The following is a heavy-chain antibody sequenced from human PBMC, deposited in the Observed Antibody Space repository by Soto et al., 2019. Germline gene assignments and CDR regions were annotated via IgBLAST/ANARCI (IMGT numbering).Heavy chain of an antibody. D-gene: IGHD5-12*01. V-gene: IGHV3-30*18. CDR1: GFTISNYG. Sequence: QVRLVESGGGVVQPGRSLRLSCATSGFTISNYGLHWLRQAPGKGLEWLAIISFDGSNQFYSASVKGRFTISRDNSKNTLYLQMNSLRAEDTAVYYCTKPRRGYSGYDFGYWGQGTLVTVSS. J-gene: IGHJ4*02. CDR2: ISFDGSNQ. CDR3: TKPRRGYSGYDFGY.